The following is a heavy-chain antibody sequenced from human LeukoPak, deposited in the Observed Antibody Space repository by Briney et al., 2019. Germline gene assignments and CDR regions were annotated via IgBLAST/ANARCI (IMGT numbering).Heavy chain of an antibody. D-gene: IGHD3-10*01. CDR1: GYTFTGYY. Sequence: ASVKVSCKASGYTFTGYYMHWVRQAPGQGLEWMGWINPNSGGTNYAQKFQGRVTMTRDTSISTAYMELRRLRSDDTAVYYCARDVMVRGVIPACVYWGQGTLVTVSS. CDR3: ARDVMVRGVIPACVY. J-gene: IGHJ4*02. CDR2: INPNSGGT. V-gene: IGHV1-2*02.